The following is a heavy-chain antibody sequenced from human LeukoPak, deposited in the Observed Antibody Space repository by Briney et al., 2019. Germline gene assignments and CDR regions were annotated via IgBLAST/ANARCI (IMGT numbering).Heavy chain of an antibody. CDR2: ISIGGNTI. Sequence: GGSLRLSCAASGFTFNNYEMNWVRQAPGKGLEWVSYISIGGNTIYYADSVKGRFTISRDNAKISLSLQMNSLRAEDTAVYFCARGGPLIDCWGQGTLVTVSS. V-gene: IGHV3-48*03. CDR1: GFTFNNYE. CDR3: ARGGPLIDC. J-gene: IGHJ4*02.